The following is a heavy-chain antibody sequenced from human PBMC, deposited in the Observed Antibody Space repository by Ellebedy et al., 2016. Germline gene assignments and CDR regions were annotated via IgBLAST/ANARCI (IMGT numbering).Heavy chain of an antibody. CDR1: GYSFTSYW. Sequence: GESLKISCKGSGYSFTSYWIGWVRQMPGKGLEWMGIIYPGDSDTRYSPSFQDQVTISADKSISTAYLQWSSLKASDTAMYYCARRDCSGGSCSYFDYWGQGTLVTVSS. J-gene: IGHJ4*02. CDR3: ARRDCSGGSCSYFDY. V-gene: IGHV5-51*01. CDR2: IYPGDSDT. D-gene: IGHD2-15*01.